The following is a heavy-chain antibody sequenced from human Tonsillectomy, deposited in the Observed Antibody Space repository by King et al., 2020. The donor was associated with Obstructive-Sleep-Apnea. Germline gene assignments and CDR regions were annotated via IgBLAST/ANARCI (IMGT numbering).Heavy chain of an antibody. J-gene: IGHJ6*02. CDR2: INCDGSTT. V-gene: IGHV3-74*01. Sequence: VQLVESGGGLGQPGGSLRLSCAASGFTFSSYWMHCARQAPGKGLVWCSRINCDGSTTTYADSVKGRFTISRDNTKNTLHLQMSSLRAEDTAVYFCARDRDCRSTSCFFGMDVWGQGTTVTVSS. CDR1: GFTFSSYW. CDR3: ARDRDCRSTSCFFGMDV. D-gene: IGHD2-2*01.